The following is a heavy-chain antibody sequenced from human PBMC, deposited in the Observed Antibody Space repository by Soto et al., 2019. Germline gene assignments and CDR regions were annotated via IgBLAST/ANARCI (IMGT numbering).Heavy chain of an antibody. D-gene: IGHD3-9*01. CDR1: GGSVSSGSYY. CDR2: IYYSGST. Sequence: SETLSLTCTVSGGSVSSGSYYWSWIRQPPGKGLEWIGYIYYSGSTNYNPSLKSRVTISVDTSKNQFSLKLSSVTAADTAVYYCARGPYYDILTGYYPHFDYWGQGALVTVSS. CDR3: ARGPYYDILTGYYPHFDY. J-gene: IGHJ4*02. V-gene: IGHV4-61*01.